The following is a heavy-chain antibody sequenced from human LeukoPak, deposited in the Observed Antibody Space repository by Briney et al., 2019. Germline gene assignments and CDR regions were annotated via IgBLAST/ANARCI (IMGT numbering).Heavy chain of an antibody. Sequence: ASVKVSCKASGCTFTDFTIHWVRQAPGQRLEWMGWIHAGNGNTKYSQNFQGRVTITRDTSAITATSAITAYMEMSSLRSEDTAVYYCAIVRGWGPFDYWGQGTLVTVSS. CDR3: AIVRGWGPFDY. V-gene: IGHV1-3*01. CDR2: IHAGNGNT. D-gene: IGHD5-12*01. J-gene: IGHJ4*02. CDR1: GCTFTDFT.